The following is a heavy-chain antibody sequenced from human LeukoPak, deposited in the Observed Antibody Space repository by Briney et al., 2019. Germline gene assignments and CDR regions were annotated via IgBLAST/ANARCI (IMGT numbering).Heavy chain of an antibody. V-gene: IGHV3-64*01. CDR2: ISSNGGST. CDR1: GFTFSSYA. J-gene: IGHJ4*02. Sequence: GGSLRLSCAASGFTFSSYAMHWVRQAPGKGLEYVSAISSNGGSTSYANSVKGRFTISRDNAKNSLYLQMNSLRAEDMAVYYCASDCSGGSCGLFDYWGQGTLVTVSS. D-gene: IGHD2-15*01. CDR3: ASDCSGGSCGLFDY.